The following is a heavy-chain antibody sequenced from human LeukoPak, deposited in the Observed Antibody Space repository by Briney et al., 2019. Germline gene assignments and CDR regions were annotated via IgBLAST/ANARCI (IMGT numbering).Heavy chain of an antibody. CDR3: ARDEGMGQYYFDY. V-gene: IGHV1-69*13. CDR1: GGTFSSYA. CDR2: IIPIFGTA. J-gene: IGHJ4*02. D-gene: IGHD3-16*01. Sequence: GASVKVSCKASGGTFSSYAISWVRQATGQGLEWMGGIIPIFGTANYAQKFQGRVTITADESTSTAYMELSSLRSEDTAVYYCARDEGMGQYYFDYWGQGTLVTVSS.